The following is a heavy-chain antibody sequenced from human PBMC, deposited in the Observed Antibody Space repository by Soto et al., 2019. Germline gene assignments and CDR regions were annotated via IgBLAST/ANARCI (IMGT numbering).Heavy chain of an antibody. V-gene: IGHV1-3*01. Sequence: ASVKVSCKASGYTFTSYAMHWVRQAPGQRLEWMGWINAGNGNTKYSQKFQGRVTITRDTSASTAYMELSSLRSEGTAVYYCARGRYCSSTSCWTYYYYGMDVWAKGPRSPSP. D-gene: IGHD2-2*01. CDR3: ARGRYCSSTSCWTYYYYGMDV. CDR1: GYTFTSYA. J-gene: IGHJ6*02. CDR2: INAGNGNT.